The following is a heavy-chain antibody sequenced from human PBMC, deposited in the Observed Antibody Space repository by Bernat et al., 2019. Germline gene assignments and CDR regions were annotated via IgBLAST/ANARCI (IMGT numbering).Heavy chain of an antibody. J-gene: IGHJ5*02. Sequence: QLQLQESGPGLVKPSETLSLTCTVSGGSISSSSYYWGWIRQPPGKGLEWIGSIYYSGSTYYNPSLKSRVTISVDTSKNQFSLKLSSVTAADTAVYYCAGVKYYDYVWGSYSWFDPWGQGTLVTVSS. D-gene: IGHD3-16*01. V-gene: IGHV4-39*01. CDR1: GGSISSSSYY. CDR2: IYYSGST. CDR3: AGVKYYDYVWGSYSWFDP.